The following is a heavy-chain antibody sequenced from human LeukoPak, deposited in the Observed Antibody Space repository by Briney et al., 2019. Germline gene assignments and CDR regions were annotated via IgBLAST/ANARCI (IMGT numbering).Heavy chain of an antibody. D-gene: IGHD3-10*01. CDR1: GGSFSGYY. J-gene: IGHJ3*02. CDR2: IFYSGST. CDR3: AKSNGYGLVDI. V-gene: IGHV4-34*12. Sequence: SETLSFTCAVYGGSFSGYYWGWIRQPPGKGLEWIGNIFYSGSTYYSPSLKSRVTISLDTSRNQFSLKLNSVTAADTAVYYCAKSNGYGLVDIWGQGTMVTVSS.